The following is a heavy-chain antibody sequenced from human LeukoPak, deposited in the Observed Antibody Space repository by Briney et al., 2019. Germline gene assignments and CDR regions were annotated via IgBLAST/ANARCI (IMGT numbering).Heavy chain of an antibody. V-gene: IGHV1-69*13. Sequence: SVKVSCKASGGTFSSYAISWVRQAPGQGLEWMGGIIPIFGTANYAQKFQGRVTITADESTSTAYMELSSLRSEDTAVYYCAREGRYSYGLDYWGQGTLVTVSS. CDR1: GGTFSSYA. CDR3: AREGRYSYGLDY. CDR2: IIPIFGTA. D-gene: IGHD5-18*01. J-gene: IGHJ4*02.